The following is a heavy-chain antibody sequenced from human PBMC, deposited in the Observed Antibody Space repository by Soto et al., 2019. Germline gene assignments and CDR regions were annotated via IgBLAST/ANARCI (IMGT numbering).Heavy chain of an antibody. Sequence: SLRISCAAPGXTFDNYSMHWVRQAPGKGLEWVSGISWNSNTIAYADSVKGRFTISRDNAKNYLYLKMNSLRAEDTAFYYCAKDTGRNWAQGTLVTVSS. V-gene: IGHV3-9*01. CDR2: ISWNSNTI. CDR3: AKDTGRN. CDR1: GXTFDNYS. J-gene: IGHJ4*02.